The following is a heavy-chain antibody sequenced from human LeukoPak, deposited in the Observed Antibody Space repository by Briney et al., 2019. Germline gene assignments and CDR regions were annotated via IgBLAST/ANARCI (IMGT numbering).Heavy chain of an antibody. CDR3: ARSRYCSSTSCPYHY. Sequence: GGSLRLSCAASGFTFSSYATSWVRQAPGKGLEWVSAISGSGGSTYYADSVKGRFTISRDNSKNTLYLQMNSLRAEDTAVYYCARSRYCSSTSCPYHYWGQGTLVTVSS. J-gene: IGHJ4*02. CDR1: GFTFSSYA. V-gene: IGHV3-23*01. D-gene: IGHD2-2*01. CDR2: ISGSGGST.